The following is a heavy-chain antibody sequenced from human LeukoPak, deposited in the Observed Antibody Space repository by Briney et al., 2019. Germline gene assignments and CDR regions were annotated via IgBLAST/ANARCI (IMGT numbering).Heavy chain of an antibody. CDR3: ARGTFGVTAAHY. V-gene: IGHV3-53*01. D-gene: IGHD2/OR15-2a*01. CDR2: IYNDGST. J-gene: IGHJ4*02. Sequence: GGSLRLSCAASGFTVSSKYMSWVRQAPGKGLEWVSVIYNDGSTYYADCVKGRFTISRDNSKNTLYLQMNSLRAEDTAVYYCARGTFGVTAAHYWGQGTLVTVSS. CDR1: GFTVSSKY.